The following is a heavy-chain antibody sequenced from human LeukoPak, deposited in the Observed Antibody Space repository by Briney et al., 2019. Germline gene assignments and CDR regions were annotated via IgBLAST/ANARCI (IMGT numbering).Heavy chain of an antibody. CDR1: GYTFTGYY. J-gene: IGHJ4*02. V-gene: IGHV1-2*02. CDR2: INPNSGGT. Sequence: ASVKVSCKASGYTFTGYYMHWVRQAPGQGLEWMGWINPNSGGTNYAQKFQGRVTMTRDTSISTAYMELSRLRSDDTAVCYCARVLDWNYKPYDYWGQGTLVTVSS. CDR3: ARVLDWNYKPYDY. D-gene: IGHD1-7*01.